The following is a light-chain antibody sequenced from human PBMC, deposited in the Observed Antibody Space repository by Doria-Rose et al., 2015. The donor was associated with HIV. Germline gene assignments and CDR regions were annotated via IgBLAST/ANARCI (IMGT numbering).Light chain of an antibody. Sequence: EIVMTQSPGTLSLSPGERATLSCGASQSFSSTYLAWYQQKPGQAPSLLIYDGSTRATGIPDRSSASGSGTDFTLTINRLEPEDFALYYCHQYGISWTFGQGTKVEI. CDR3: HQYGISWT. CDR1: QSFSSTY. J-gene: IGKJ1*01. CDR2: DGS. V-gene: IGKV3-20*01.